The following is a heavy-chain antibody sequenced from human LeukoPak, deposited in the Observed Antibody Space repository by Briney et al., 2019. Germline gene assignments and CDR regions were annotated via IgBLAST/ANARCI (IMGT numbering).Heavy chain of an antibody. V-gene: IGHV1-18*01. D-gene: IGHD3-22*01. CDR3: ARDLYYYDSSGYQPLFDY. Sequence: ASVKVSCKASGYTFTRYGISWVRQAPGQGLEWMGWISAYNGNTNYAQKLQGRVTMTTDTSTSTAYMELRSLRSDDTAVYYCARDLYYYDSSGYQPLFDYWGQGTLVTVSS. CDR2: ISAYNGNT. CDR1: GYTFTRYG. J-gene: IGHJ4*02.